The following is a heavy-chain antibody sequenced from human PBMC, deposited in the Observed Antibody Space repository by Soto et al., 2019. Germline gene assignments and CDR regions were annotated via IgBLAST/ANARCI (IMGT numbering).Heavy chain of an antibody. D-gene: IGHD3-9*01. J-gene: IGHJ6*02. CDR1: GGSFSGYY. CDR2: INHSGST. CDR3: ARGCPSILTLYYYYGMDV. V-gene: IGHV4-34*01. Sequence: SETLSLTCAVYGGSFSGYYWSWIRQAPGKGLEWIGEINHSGSTNYNPSLKSRVTISVDTSKNQFSLKLSSVTAADTAVYYCARGCPSILTLYYYYGMDVWGQGTTVTVSS.